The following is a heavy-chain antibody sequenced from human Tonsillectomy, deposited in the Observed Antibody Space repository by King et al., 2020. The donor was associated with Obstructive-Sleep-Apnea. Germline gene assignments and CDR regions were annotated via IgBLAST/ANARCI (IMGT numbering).Heavy chain of an antibody. D-gene: IGHD6-13*01. Sequence: VQLVESGAEVKKPGESLRISCKGSGYSFTSYWISWVRRMPGKGREWRGGIDPSDSFTNYSPSFQGNVTFSGDKSCSTAYLQWSSLKASDTAMYYCARQGYSSSWLNDYWGQGTLVTVSS. CDR1: GYSFTSYW. V-gene: IGHV5-10-1*03. J-gene: IGHJ4*02. CDR2: IDPSDSFT. CDR3: ARQGYSSSWLNDY.